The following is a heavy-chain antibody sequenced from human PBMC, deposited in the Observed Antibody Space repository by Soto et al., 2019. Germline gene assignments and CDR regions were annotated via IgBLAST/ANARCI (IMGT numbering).Heavy chain of an antibody. D-gene: IGHD2-15*01. Sequence: EVQLVESGGGLVQPGGSLRLSCAASGFTVSSKYMTWVRQAPGKGLEWVSLIQSGGTTYYADSVKGRFTISRDTSENTLHLQMDSLRVEDTAVYDCARDDVLCDGGRCNGIPLDCWGKGTTVTVSS. J-gene: IGHJ6*04. CDR2: IQSGGTT. CDR3: ARDDVLCDGGRCNGIPLDC. V-gene: IGHV3-66*01. CDR1: GFTVSSKY.